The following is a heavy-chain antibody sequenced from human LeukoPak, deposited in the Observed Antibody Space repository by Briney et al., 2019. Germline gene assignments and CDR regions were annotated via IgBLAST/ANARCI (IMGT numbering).Heavy chain of an antibody. CDR3: GGGWGSSGRGGGAFDI. Sequence: GASVKVSCKASGYTFTSYDINWVRQATGQGLEWMGWMNPNSGNTGYAQKFQGRVTMTRNTSTSTAYMELSSLRSEDTAVYYCGGGWGSSGRGGGAFDIWGQGTMVTVSS. D-gene: IGHD6-19*01. V-gene: IGHV1-8*01. CDR2: MNPNSGNT. CDR1: GYTFTSYD. J-gene: IGHJ3*02.